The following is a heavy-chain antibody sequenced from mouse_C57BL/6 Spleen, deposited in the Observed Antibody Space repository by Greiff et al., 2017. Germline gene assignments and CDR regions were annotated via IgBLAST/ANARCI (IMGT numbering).Heavy chain of an antibody. CDR2: IYPRSGNT. V-gene: IGHV1-81*01. Sequence: VQLQQSGAELARPGASVKLSCKASGYTFTSYGISWVKQRTGQGLEWIGEIYPRSGNTYYNEKFKGKATLTADKSSSTAYMELRSLTSEDYAVDVCARSEDDYAMDYWGQGTSVTVSS. CDR3: ARSEDDYAMDY. CDR1: GYTFTSYG. J-gene: IGHJ4*01.